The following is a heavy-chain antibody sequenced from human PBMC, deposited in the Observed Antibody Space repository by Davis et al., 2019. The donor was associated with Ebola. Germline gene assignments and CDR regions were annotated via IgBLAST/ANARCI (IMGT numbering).Heavy chain of an antibody. CDR1: GFTFSSYW. J-gene: IGHJ4*02. CDR3: ARFSRGELENY. D-gene: IGHD3-10*01. Sequence: GESLKISCAVSGFTFSSYWMTWVRLAPGKGLEWVANIRQDGSEKQYVGSVEGRFTISRDNAKNSLYLQMNSLRVEDTGVYYCARFSRGELENYWGQGTLVTVSS. V-gene: IGHV3-7*01. CDR2: IRQDGSEK.